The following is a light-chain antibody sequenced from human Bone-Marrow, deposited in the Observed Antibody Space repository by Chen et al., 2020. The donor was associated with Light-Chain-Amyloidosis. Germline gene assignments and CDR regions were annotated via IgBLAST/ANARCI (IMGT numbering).Light chain of an antibody. CDR2: DDS. J-gene: IGLJ3*02. CDR3: QVWDRSSDRPV. Sequence: SYVLTKPSSVSVAPGQTDTIACGGNNIGSTSVHWYQQPPGQAPLLVVYDDSDRPSGIPERLSGSNSGNTATLTISRVEAGDEADYYCQVWDRSSDRPVFGGGTKLTVL. CDR1: NIGSTS. V-gene: IGLV3-21*02.